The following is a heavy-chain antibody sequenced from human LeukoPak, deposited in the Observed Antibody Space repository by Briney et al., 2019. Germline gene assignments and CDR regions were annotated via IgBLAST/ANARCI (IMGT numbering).Heavy chain of an antibody. CDR2: MNLNNGHT. Sequence: GASVKVSCKASAYTFTSYDINWVRQATGQGLQWMGWMNLNNGHTDNARNFRGRVTMTKNTSISTAYMSLSSLKSEDTAVYYCARGRGGVGTTASLDYWGQGTLVTASS. V-gene: IGHV1-8*01. CDR1: AYTFTSYD. J-gene: IGHJ4*02. CDR3: ARGRGGVGTTASLDY. D-gene: IGHD2/OR15-2a*01.